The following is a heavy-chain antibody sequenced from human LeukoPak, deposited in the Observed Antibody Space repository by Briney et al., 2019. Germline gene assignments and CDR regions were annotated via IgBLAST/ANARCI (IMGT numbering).Heavy chain of an antibody. V-gene: IGHV4-61*01. J-gene: IGHJ5*02. D-gene: IGHD2-21*02. Sequence: SETLSLTCTVSGGSVSSGSYYWSWIRQPPGKGLEWIGYIYYSGSTYYNPSLKSRVAISVDTSKNQFSLKLSSVTAADTAVYYCARGGVVTATHNWFDPWGQGTLVTVSS. CDR3: ARGGVVTATHNWFDP. CDR1: GGSVSSGSYY. CDR2: IYYSGST.